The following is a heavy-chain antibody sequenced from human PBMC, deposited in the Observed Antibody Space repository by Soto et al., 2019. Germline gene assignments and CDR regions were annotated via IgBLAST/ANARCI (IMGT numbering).Heavy chain of an antibody. CDR3: ARGDFDRSGNYNAGWFAP. Sequence: QVQLVQSGAEVKKPGASVKVSCKASGYTFTAYYMHWLRQAPGQGLEWMGWINPNSGGTNYAQRFQGRVTVTNDTSISTNYMELNSLGSDDTAVYYCARGDFDRSGNYNAGWFAPWGQGTLVTVSS. CDR2: INPNSGGT. V-gene: IGHV1-2*02. CDR1: GYTFTAYY. D-gene: IGHD3-22*01. J-gene: IGHJ5*02.